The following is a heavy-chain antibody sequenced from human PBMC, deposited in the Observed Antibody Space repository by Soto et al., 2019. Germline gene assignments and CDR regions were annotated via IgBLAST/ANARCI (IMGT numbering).Heavy chain of an antibody. V-gene: IGHV3-33*06. CDR2: IWYDGSNK. D-gene: IGHD2-2*01. J-gene: IGHJ6*02. Sequence: GGSLRLSCAASGFTFSSYGMHWVRQAPGKGLEWVAVIWYDGSNKYYADSVKGRFTISRDNSKNTLYLQMNSLRAEDTAVYYCAKDSGYCSSTNCPPPINPDVWGQGTTVTVSS. CDR1: GFTFSSYG. CDR3: AKDSGYCSSTNCPPPINPDV.